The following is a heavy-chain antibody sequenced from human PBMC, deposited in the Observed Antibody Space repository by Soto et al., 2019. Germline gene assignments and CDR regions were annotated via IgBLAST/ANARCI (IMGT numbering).Heavy chain of an antibody. CDR3: AKERLARGFDY. V-gene: IGHV3-21*04. CDR2: ISGSGSYT. J-gene: IGHJ4*02. Sequence: PGGSLRLSCAASGFTFSSYSMNWVRQAPGKGLEWVSSISGSGSYTYYADSVKGRFTISRDNSKNTVYLQMNSLRAEDTAVYYCAKERLARGFDYWGQGTLVTVSS. CDR1: GFTFSSYS.